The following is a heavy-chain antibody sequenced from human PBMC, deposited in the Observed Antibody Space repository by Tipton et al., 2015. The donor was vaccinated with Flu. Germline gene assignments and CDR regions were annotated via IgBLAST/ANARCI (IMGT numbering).Heavy chain of an antibody. Sequence: GSLRLSCAASGFTFSSYAMSWVRQAPGKGLEWVSAISGSGGSTYYADSVKGRFTISRDNSKNTLYLQMNSLRAEDTAVYYCAKGARGYSYYDDYYYYYGMDVWGQGTTVTVSS. CDR1: GFTFSSYA. D-gene: IGHD5-18*01. CDR3: AKGARGYSYYDDYYYYYGMDV. CDR2: ISGSGGST. V-gene: IGHV3-23*01. J-gene: IGHJ6*02.